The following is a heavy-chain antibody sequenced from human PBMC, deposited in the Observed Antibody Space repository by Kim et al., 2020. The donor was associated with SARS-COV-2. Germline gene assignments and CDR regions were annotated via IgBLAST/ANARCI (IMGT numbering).Heavy chain of an antibody. CDR2: MYYSGST. J-gene: IGHJ4*02. D-gene: IGHD5-12*01. Sequence: SETLSLTCTVSGGSISSSSYCWGWIRQPPGKGLEWIGTMYYSGSTYYNPSLKSRVTISVDTSKNQFSLKLSSVTAADTAVYYCARLEVHTGYFFDYWGPGTLVTVSS. CDR1: GGSISSSSYC. V-gene: IGHV4-39*01. CDR3: ARLEVHTGYFFDY.